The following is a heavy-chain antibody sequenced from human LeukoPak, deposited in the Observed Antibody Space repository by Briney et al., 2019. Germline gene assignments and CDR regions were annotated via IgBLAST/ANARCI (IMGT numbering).Heavy chain of an antibody. Sequence: SETLSLTCTVSGGSISSSSYYWGWIRQPPGKGLEWIGSIYYSGSTYYNPSLKSRVTISVDTSKNQFSLKLSSVTAADTAVYYCASPYSGSYRGPPDYWGQGTLVTVSS. CDR1: GGSISSSSYY. CDR2: IYYSGST. CDR3: ASPYSGSYRGPPDY. J-gene: IGHJ4*02. D-gene: IGHD1-26*01. V-gene: IGHV4-39*07.